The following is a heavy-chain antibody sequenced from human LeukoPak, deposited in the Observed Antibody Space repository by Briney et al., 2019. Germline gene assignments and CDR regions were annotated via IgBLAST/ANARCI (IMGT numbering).Heavy chain of an antibody. CDR1: GFTVSSNY. V-gene: IGHV3-66*01. J-gene: IGHJ5*02. CDR3: ASGPQDIVVVPAAMPGDPWFDP. Sequence: GGSLRLSCAASGFTVSSNYMSWVRQAPGKGLEWVSVIYSGGSTYYEDSVKGRLTISRDNSKNTLYLQMNRLRAEDTAVYYCASGPQDIVVVPAAMPGDPWFDPWGQGTLVTVSS. CDR2: IYSGGST. D-gene: IGHD2-2*01.